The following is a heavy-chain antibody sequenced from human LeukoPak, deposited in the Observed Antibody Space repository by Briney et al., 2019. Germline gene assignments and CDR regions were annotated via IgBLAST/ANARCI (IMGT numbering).Heavy chain of an antibody. D-gene: IGHD3-22*01. CDR1: GGSISSSSYY. J-gene: IGHJ3*02. CDR2: IYYSGSA. CDR3: ASDLLSSSGYYYDAFDI. Sequence: SETLSLTCTVSGGSISSSSYYWGWIRQPPGKGLEWIGSIYYSGSAYYNPSLKSRVTISVDTSKNQFSLKLSSVTAADTAVYYCASDLLSSSGYYYDAFDIWGQGTMVTVSS. V-gene: IGHV4-39*01.